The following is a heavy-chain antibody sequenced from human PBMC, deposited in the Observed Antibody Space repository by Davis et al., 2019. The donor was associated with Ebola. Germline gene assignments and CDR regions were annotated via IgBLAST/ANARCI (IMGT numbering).Heavy chain of an antibody. Sequence: GESLKISCVASGFSFSDYNMHWVRQSPGGGLMWVARISGDGTQTRYADSVDGRITVSRDNAKETLYLQMNSLRVEDTAIYYCARSEIRFFAPDYWGQGTLVTVSS. D-gene: IGHD3-3*01. CDR2: ISGDGTQT. V-gene: IGHV3-74*01. CDR1: GFSFSDYN. J-gene: IGHJ4*02. CDR3: ARSEIRFFAPDY.